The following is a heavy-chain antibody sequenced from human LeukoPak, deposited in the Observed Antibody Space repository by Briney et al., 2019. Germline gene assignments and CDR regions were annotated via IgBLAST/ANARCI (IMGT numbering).Heavy chain of an antibody. J-gene: IGHJ6*03. D-gene: IGHD2-21*01. CDR3: ARVRPPHSPYYYYMDV. V-gene: IGHV1-69*13. CDR1: GGTFSSYA. Sequence: ASVKVSCKASGGTFSSYAISWVRQAPGQGLEWMGGIIPIFGTANYAQKFQGRVTITADESTSTAYMELSSLRSEDTAVYYCARVRPPHSPYYYYMDVWGKGTTATVSS. CDR2: IIPIFGTA.